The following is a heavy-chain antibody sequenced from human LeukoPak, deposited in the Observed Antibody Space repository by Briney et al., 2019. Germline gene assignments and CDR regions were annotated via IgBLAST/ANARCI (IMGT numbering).Heavy chain of an antibody. CDR1: GGSISSSSYY. J-gene: IGHJ4*02. D-gene: IGHD6-13*01. V-gene: IGHV4-39*01. Sequence: SETLSLTCTVSGGSISSSSYYGGWIRQPPGKGLEWIGSIYYSGSTYYNPSLKSRVTISVDTSKNQFSLKLSSVTAADTAVYYCSGIAAAGTDYWGQGTLVTVSS. CDR3: SGIAAAGTDY. CDR2: IYYSGST.